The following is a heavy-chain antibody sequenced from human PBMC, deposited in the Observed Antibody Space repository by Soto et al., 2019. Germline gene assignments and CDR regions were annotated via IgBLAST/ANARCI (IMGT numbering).Heavy chain of an antibody. CDR2: SKNKANSYTT. CDR3: ARDECGTSVY. CDR1: GFSFSEYY. Sequence: EVQLVESGGDLVQPGGSLRLTCAASGFSFSEYYMDWVRQSPGKGLEWIGRSKNKANSYTTEYIASVKGRFTISRNNTKNLLYLQMSSLKSDETAGYFSARDECGTSVYWGQGTQVTVSS. V-gene: IGHV3-72*01. D-gene: IGHD1-26*01. J-gene: IGHJ4*02.